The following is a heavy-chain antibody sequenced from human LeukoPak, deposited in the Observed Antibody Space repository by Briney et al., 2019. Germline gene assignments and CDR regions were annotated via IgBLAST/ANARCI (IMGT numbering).Heavy chain of an antibody. CDR3: ARYLGGCSGGTCFTSDAFDI. Sequence: SETLSLTCTVSGGSISSYYWSWIRQPPGKGPEWLGYIYYTGRNNSNPSLKSRATISLDTSKNQVSLRLRSVTAADTAVYYCARYLGGCSGGTCFTSDAFDIWGQGTMVTVSS. V-gene: IGHV4-59*01. CDR1: GGSISSYY. CDR2: IYYTGRN. D-gene: IGHD2-15*01. J-gene: IGHJ3*02.